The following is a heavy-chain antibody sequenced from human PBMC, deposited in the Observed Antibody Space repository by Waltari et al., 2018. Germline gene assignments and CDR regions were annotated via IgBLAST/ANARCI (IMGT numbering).Heavy chain of an antibody. V-gene: IGHV1-69*01. CDR3: ARVESSLEVWFDP. CDR2: NSPIFGTA. CDR1: GVTFSLSA. D-gene: IGHD6-13*01. Sequence: QVQLVQSGAEVKQPGSSVKVSCKASGVTFSLSAIRWVPRAPGQGLEGMGGNSPIFGTANYAQKVQGRVTITADESTSTAYMELSSLRCEDTAVYYCARVESSLEVWFDPWGQGTLVTVSS. J-gene: IGHJ5*02.